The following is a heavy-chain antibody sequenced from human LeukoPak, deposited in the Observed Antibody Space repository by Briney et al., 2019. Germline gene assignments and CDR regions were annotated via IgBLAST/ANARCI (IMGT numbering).Heavy chain of an antibody. Sequence: ASVKVSCKASGYTFTSYGISWVRQAPGQGLEWMGWISAYNGNTNYAQKLQGRVTMTTDTSTSTAYMELRSLTSDDTGVYFCARGGSGWFGALEFDYWGQGTLVTVSS. CDR1: GYTFTSYG. CDR2: ISAYNGNT. CDR3: ARGGSGWFGALEFDY. D-gene: IGHD3-10*01. J-gene: IGHJ4*02. V-gene: IGHV1-18*01.